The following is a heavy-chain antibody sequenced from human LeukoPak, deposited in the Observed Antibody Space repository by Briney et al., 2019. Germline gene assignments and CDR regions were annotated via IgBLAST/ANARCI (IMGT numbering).Heavy chain of an antibody. Sequence: SETLSLTCAVYGGSFSGYYWSWIRQPPGKGLEWIGEINHSGSTNYNPSLKSRVTISVDTSKNQFSLKLSSVTAADMAVYYCARGSLYSSGTSWDAFDIWGQGTMVTVSS. CDR3: ARGSLYSSGTSWDAFDI. CDR2: INHSGST. V-gene: IGHV4-34*01. D-gene: IGHD6-19*01. J-gene: IGHJ3*02. CDR1: GGSFSGYY.